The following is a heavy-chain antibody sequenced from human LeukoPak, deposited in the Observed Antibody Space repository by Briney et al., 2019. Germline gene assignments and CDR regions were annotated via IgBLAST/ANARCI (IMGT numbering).Heavy chain of an antibody. CDR2: IYYSGSA. CDR1: GGSISSNGYF. CDR3: ARAYGARPYYYFDY. V-gene: IGHV4-39*01. D-gene: IGHD4-17*01. J-gene: IGHJ4*02. Sequence: SETLSLICSVSGGSISSNGYFWGWIRQPPGKGLEWIGAIYYSGSAYYNPSLKSRVTISVDTSKNQFSLKVTSVTAADTAIYYCARAYGARPYYYFDYWGQGTLVTVSS.